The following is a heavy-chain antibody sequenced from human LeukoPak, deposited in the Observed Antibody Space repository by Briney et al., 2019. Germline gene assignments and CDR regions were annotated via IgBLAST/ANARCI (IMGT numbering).Heavy chain of an antibody. CDR3: AREVPIVWGLRWDY. CDR1: GDSISSYY. CDR2: IYYSGST. V-gene: IGHV4-59*01. J-gene: IGHJ4*02. D-gene: IGHD3-10*01. Sequence: SETLSLTCTVSGDSISSYYWSWIRQPAGKGLEWIGYIYYSGSTNCNPSLKSRVTISIDTSKNQFSLKLRSVTAADTAVYYCAREVPIVWGLRWDYWGQGTLVTVSS.